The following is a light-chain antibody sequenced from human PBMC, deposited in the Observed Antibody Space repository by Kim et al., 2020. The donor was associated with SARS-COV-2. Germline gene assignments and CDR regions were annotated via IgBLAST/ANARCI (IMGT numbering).Light chain of an antibody. CDR1: QSVSSSY. Sequence: EIVLTQSPGTLSLSPGERATLSYRASQSVSSSYLAWYQQKPGQAPRLLIYGASSRATGIPDRFSGSGSGTDFTLTINRLEPEDFGVFYCQQYGSSPLTFGGGTKVDIK. V-gene: IGKV3-20*01. CDR2: GAS. J-gene: IGKJ4*01. CDR3: QQYGSSPLT.